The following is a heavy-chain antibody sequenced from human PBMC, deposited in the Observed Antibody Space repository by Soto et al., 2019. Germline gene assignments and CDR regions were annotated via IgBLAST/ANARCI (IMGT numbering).Heavy chain of an antibody. CDR1: GFTFSSYA. V-gene: IGHV3-30-3*01. J-gene: IGHJ6*02. CDR3: ARDHCISTSCYWAYYYGMDV. D-gene: IGHD2-2*01. Sequence: PGGSLRLSCAASGFTFSSYAMSWVRQAPGKGLEWVAVISYDGSNKYYADSVKGRFTISRDNSKNTLYLQMNSLRAEDTAVYYCARDHCISTSCYWAYYYGMDVWGQGTTVTVSS. CDR2: ISYDGSNK.